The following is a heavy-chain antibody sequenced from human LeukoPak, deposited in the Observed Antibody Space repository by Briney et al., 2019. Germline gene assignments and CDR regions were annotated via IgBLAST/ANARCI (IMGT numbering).Heavy chain of an antibody. Sequence: GGSLRLSCAASGFTFDTYAMSWVRLAPGKGLEWVSTIGGIETGYADSVKGRFTISRDNAKNSLYLQMNSLRAEDTAVYYCARDWELGNFDYWGQGTLVTVSS. D-gene: IGHD7-27*01. J-gene: IGHJ4*02. V-gene: IGHV3-23*01. CDR1: GFTFDTYA. CDR2: IGGIET. CDR3: ARDWELGNFDY.